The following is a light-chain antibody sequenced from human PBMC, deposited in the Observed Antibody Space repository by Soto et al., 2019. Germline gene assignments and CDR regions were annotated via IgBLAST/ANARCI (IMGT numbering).Light chain of an antibody. V-gene: IGKV3-11*01. CDR1: QSVSSY. CDR3: QQRSNWPPGTYT. CDR2: DAS. J-gene: IGKJ2*01. Sequence: EIVLTQSPATLSLSPGERATLSCRASQSVSSYLAWYQQKPGQAPRLLIYDASNRATGTPARFSGSGSGTDFTLTISSLEPEDFAVYYCQQRSNWPPGTYTFGQGTKLEIK.